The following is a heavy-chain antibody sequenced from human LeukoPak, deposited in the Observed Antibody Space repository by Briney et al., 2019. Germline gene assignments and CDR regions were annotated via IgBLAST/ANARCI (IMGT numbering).Heavy chain of an antibody. V-gene: IGHV3-30*02. J-gene: IGHJ4*02. Sequence: GGSLRLSCAASGFTFSNYGMHWVRQAPGKGLEWVAFIRYDGSNKYYADSVKGRFTISRDSSKNTLYLQMNSLRAEDTAVYYCAKDTRIQLWSFDYWGQGTLVTVSS. CDR3: AKDTRIQLWSFDY. CDR2: IRYDGSNK. D-gene: IGHD5-18*01. CDR1: GFTFSNYG.